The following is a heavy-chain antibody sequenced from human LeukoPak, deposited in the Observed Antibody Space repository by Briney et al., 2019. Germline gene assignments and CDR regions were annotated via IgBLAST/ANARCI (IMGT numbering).Heavy chain of an antibody. V-gene: IGHV3-23*01. J-gene: IGHJ4*02. CDR2: ISGSGGST. CDR3: AKAVGVVVQYLDY. D-gene: IGHD2-2*01. Sequence: GSLRLSCAASGFTFSSYAMSWVRQAPGKGLEWVSAISGSGGSTYHADSVKGRFTISRDNSKNTLYLQMNSLRAEDTAVYYCAKAVGVVVQYLDYWGQGTLVTVSS. CDR1: GFTFSSYA.